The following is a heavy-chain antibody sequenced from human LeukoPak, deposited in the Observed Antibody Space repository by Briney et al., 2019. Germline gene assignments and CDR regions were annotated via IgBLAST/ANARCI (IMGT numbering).Heavy chain of an antibody. V-gene: IGHV3-7*01. Sequence: GGSLRLSCAASGFTVSSNYMSWVRQAPGKGLQWVANIKTDGSEKYYVDSVKGRFTISRDNAKNSLYLQMNSLRAEDTAVYYCATYSSLNRREFQYWGQGTLLTVSS. CDR1: GFTVSSNY. CDR2: IKTDGSEK. J-gene: IGHJ1*01. D-gene: IGHD3-22*01. CDR3: ATYSSLNRREFQY.